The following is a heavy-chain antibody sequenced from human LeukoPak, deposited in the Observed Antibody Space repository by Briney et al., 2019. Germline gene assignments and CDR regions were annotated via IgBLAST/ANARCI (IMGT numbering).Heavy chain of an antibody. J-gene: IGHJ3*02. V-gene: IGHV1-18*01. CDR1: GYTFTNFG. CDR3: ARAGGWTREDYKDESYHI. Sequence: ASVKVSCKASGYTFTNFGISWVRQAPGQGLEWMGWINTYKGNTYYAQNFQDRVTMTTDTSTTTGYMEPRSLTSDDTAIYYCARAGGWTREDYKDESYHIWGQGTVVTVSS. CDR2: INTYKGNT. D-gene: IGHD6-19*01.